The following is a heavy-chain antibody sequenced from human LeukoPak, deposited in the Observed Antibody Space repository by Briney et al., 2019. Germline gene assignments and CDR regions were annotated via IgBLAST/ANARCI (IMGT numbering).Heavy chain of an antibody. Sequence: PGGSLRLSCAASGFTFSSYAMSWVRQAPGKGLEWVSAISGSGGSTDYADSVKGRFTISRDNSKNTLYLQMNSLRADDTAVYYCSTVRYCTTDVCYTPFDYWGQGTLVTVSS. V-gene: IGHV3-23*01. J-gene: IGHJ4*02. CDR1: GFTFSSYA. CDR2: ISGSGGST. CDR3: STVRYCTTDVCYTPFDY. D-gene: IGHD2-8*01.